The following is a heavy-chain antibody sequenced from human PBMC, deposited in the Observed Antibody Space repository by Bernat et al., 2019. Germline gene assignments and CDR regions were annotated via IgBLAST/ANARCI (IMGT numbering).Heavy chain of an antibody. V-gene: IGHV3-48*01. CDR1: GFTFSSYT. J-gene: IGHJ2*01. D-gene: IGHD4-17*01. CDR3: AGDPGDYGCDWYFDL. Sequence: EVQLVESGGGLVQPGGSLRLSCAASGFTFSSYTINWVRQAPGKGLEWVSYISGTTRTIYYADSVKGRFTVSRDNAKNSVYLQMNSLRADDTAVYFCAGDPGDYGCDWYFDLWGRGTLVTVSS. CDR2: ISGTTRTI.